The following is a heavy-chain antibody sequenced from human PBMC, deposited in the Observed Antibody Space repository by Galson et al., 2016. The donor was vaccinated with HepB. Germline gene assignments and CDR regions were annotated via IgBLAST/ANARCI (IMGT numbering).Heavy chain of an antibody. Sequence: RQAPGKWPVLVSRLNGDGTHTEYADSVKGRFTISRDNAKNMLYLQMNSLRAEDTAVYYCGRGNTEKYLLDYWGQGTLVTVSS. V-gene: IGHV3-74*03. J-gene: IGHJ4*02. D-gene: IGHD2-8*02. CDR2: LNGDGTHT. CDR3: GRGNTEKYLLDY.